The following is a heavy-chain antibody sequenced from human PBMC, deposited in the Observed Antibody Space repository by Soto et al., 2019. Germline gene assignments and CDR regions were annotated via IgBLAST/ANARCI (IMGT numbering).Heavy chain of an antibody. CDR2: IYTGGST. V-gene: IGHV4-4*07. CDR3: ARERREEIHSGYDIDY. CDR1: GGSISNYY. J-gene: IGHJ4*02. Sequence: LSLTCTVPGGSISNYYRSWLRQPAGKGLAWIGRIYTGGSTDYNPSLNSRVTISIDTSKNQFSLKVTSVTAADTAVYYCARERREEIHSGYDIDYWGQGTLVTVSS. D-gene: IGHD5-12*01.